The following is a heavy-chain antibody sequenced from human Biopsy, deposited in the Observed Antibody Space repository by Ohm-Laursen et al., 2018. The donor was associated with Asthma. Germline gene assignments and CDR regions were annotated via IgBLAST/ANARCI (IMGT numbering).Heavy chain of an antibody. D-gene: IGHD3-22*01. Sequence: SLRLSCAASGFAVSRDHMFWVRQVPGEGLEWVSVIYSGGTSHTADSVRGRFTISRDYSKNTLYLQMHSLRAEDTAVYYCARGDSSNWSHYYFDYWGQGTLVTVSS. J-gene: IGHJ4*02. CDR2: IYSGGTS. CDR3: ARGDSSNWSHYYFDY. V-gene: IGHV3-53*01. CDR1: GFAVSRDH.